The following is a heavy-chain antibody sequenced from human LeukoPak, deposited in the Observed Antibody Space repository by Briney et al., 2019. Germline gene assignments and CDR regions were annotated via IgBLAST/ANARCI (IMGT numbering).Heavy chain of an antibody. J-gene: IGHJ4*02. D-gene: IGHD1-1*01. Sequence: GGSLRLSCAASGITLSDFWFSWVRQAPGKGLEWVARIKAKIHGETIDYAAPVRGGFIISRDDSRNTVYLQMNSLKFEDTAMYYCTRGSTIWGRGTRVTVSS. V-gene: IGHV3-15*01. CDR3: TRGSTI. CDR1: GITLSDFW. CDR2: IKAKIHGETI.